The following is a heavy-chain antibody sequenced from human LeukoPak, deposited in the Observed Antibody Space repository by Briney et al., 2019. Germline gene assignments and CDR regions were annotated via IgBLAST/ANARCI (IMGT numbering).Heavy chain of an antibody. D-gene: IGHD6-25*01. CDR2: ISYDGSDK. V-gene: IGHV3-30*18. CDR1: GLTFRSYG. Sequence: GGSLRLSCAASGLTFRSYGMHWVRQAPGKGLEWVAVISYDGSDKHYADSVKGRFTISRDNFKNTLYLQMNSLRVEDTAVYYCAKEVSGKVYFEYWGQGTLVTVSS. J-gene: IGHJ4*02. CDR3: AKEVSGKVYFEY.